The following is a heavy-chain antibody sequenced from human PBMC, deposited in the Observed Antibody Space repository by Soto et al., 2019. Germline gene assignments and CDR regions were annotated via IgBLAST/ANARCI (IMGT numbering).Heavy chain of an antibody. CDR1: GYTFTSHY. CDR3: ARGPRYFVFWSCSNDPFQI. CDR2: MNPNSGNT. J-gene: IGHJ3*02. Sequence: ASVKVSCKASGYTFTSHYINWVRQATGQGLEWMGWMNPNSGNTGYAQKFQGRVTMTRNTSISTAYMELSSLRSEDTAVYYCARGPRYFVFWSCSNDPFQIWCPATIVTVS. V-gene: IGHV1-8*01. D-gene: IGHD3-3*01.